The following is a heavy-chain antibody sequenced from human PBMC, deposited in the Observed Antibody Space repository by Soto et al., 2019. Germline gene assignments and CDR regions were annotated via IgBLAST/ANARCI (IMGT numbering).Heavy chain of an antibody. D-gene: IGHD3-10*01. V-gene: IGHV4-34*01. CDR2: INHSGST. CDR1: GGSFSGYY. CDR3: AKRARYYYGSGRGGMDV. Sequence: SETLSLTCAVYGGSFSGYYWSWIRQPPGKGLEWIGEINHSGSTNYNPSLKSRVTISVDTSKNQFSLKLSSVTAADTAVYYCAKRARYYYGSGRGGMDVWGQGTTVTVSS. J-gene: IGHJ6*02.